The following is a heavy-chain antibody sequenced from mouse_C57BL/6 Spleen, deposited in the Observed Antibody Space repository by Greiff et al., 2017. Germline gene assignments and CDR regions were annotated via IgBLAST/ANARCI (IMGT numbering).Heavy chain of an antibody. CDR3: AIGGIITTGVATFDY. CDR1: GYTFTDYN. D-gene: IGHD1-1*01. J-gene: IGHJ2*01. Sequence: EVQLQQSGPELVKPGASVKIPCKASGYTFTDYNMDWVKQSHGKSLEWIGDINPNNGGTIYNQKFKGKATLTVDKSSSTAYMELISLTSEDTAVYDCAIGGIITTGVATFDYWGQGTTLTVSS. V-gene: IGHV1-18*01. CDR2: INPNNGGT.